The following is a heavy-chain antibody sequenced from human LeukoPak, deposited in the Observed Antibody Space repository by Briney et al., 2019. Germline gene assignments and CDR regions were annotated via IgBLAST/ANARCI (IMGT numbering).Heavy chain of an antibody. Sequence: GASVKVSCKASGHTFTSYGISWVRQAPGQGLEWMGWISAYNGNTNYAQKLQGRVTMTTDTSTSTAYMELRSLRSDDTAVYYCARVLFLEWLSFPVNWFDPWGQGTLVTVSS. CDR3: ARVLFLEWLSFPVNWFDP. V-gene: IGHV1-18*01. CDR1: GHTFTSYG. CDR2: ISAYNGNT. J-gene: IGHJ5*02. D-gene: IGHD3-3*01.